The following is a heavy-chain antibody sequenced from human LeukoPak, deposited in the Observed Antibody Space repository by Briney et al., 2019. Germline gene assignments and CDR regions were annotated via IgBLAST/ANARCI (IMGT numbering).Heavy chain of an antibody. CDR1: GNSISSSNW. CDR2: IYYSGST. CDR3: ARGDSPYYDSSGPHPHFDY. J-gene: IGHJ4*02. V-gene: IGHV4-4*02. Sequence: PSGTLSLTCAVSGNSISSSNWWSWVRQPPGKGLEWIGYIYYSGSTYYNPSLKSRVTISVDTSKNQFSLKLSSVTAADTAVYYCARGDSPYYDSSGPHPHFDYWGQGTLVTVSS. D-gene: IGHD3-22*01.